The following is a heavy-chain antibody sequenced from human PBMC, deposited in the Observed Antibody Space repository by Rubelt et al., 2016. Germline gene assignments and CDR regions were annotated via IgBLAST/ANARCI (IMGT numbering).Heavy chain of an antibody. J-gene: IGHJ4*02. D-gene: IGHD3-10*01. V-gene: IGHV3-21*01. CDR1: GFSFSNYS. CDR3: ARDGDNWYYYVDN. Sequence: EVQLVESGGGLVKPGGSLRLSCAASGFSFSNYSMDWVRQAPGKGLEWVSSISSSSSHIYYADSVQGRCTISRDNAKNSLYQEMNSLRAEDTAVYYCARDGDNWYYYVDNWGQGTLVTVSS. CDR2: ISSSSSHI.